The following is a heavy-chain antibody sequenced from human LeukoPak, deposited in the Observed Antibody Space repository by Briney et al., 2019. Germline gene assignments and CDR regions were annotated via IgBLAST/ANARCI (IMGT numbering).Heavy chain of an antibody. CDR3: ARGRRDDYVWGSYRYGSRLDY. CDR2: INHSGST. J-gene: IGHJ4*02. V-gene: IGHV4-34*01. Sequence: PGGSLRLSCAASGFTFSSYSMNWVRQPPGKGLEWIGEINHSGSTNYNPSLKSRVTISVDTSKNQFSLKLSSVTAADTAVYYCARGRRDDYVWGSYRYGSRLDYWGQGTLVTVSS. D-gene: IGHD3-16*02. CDR1: GFTFSSYS.